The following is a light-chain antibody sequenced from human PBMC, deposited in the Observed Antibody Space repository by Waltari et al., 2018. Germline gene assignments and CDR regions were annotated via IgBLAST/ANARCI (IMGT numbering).Light chain of an antibody. CDR3: SSYTSSSTLV. CDR2: DVS. Sequence: QSALTQPASVSGSPGQSIPISCTGTSSDVAGYNYVSWYQQHPGEAPKLMIYDVSNRPSGVSNRFSGSKSGNTASLTISGLQAEDEADYYCSSYTSSSTLVFGGGTKLTVL. J-gene: IGLJ2*01. V-gene: IGLV2-14*03. CDR1: SSDVAGYNY.